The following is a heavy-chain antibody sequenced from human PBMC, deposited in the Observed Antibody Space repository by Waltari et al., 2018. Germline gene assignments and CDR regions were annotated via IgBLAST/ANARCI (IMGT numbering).Heavy chain of an antibody. V-gene: IGHV4-39*07. D-gene: IGHD6-19*01. CDR3: AREAVAGTRIDY. Sequence: QLQLQESGPGLVKPSETLSLTCTVSGGSISSSSYYWGWIRQPPGKGLEWIGSIYYSGSTDYNPSLKSRVTISVDTSKNQFSLKLSSVTAADTAVYYCAREAVAGTRIDYWGQGTLVTVSS. CDR1: GGSISSSSYY. J-gene: IGHJ4*02. CDR2: IYYSGST.